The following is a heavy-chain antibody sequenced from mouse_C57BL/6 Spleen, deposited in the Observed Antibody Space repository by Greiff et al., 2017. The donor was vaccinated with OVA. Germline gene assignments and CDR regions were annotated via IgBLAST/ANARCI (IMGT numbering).Heavy chain of an antibody. V-gene: IGHV10-1*01. CDR1: GFSFNTYA. CDR2: IRSKSNNYAT. Sequence: EVQLVESGGGLVQPKGSLKLSCAASGFSFNTYAMNWVRQAPGKGLEWVARIRSKSNNYATYYADSVKDRFTISRDDSESMLYLQMNNLKTEDTAMYYCVRDGYYDYAMDYWGQGTSVTVSS. CDR3: VRDGYYDYAMDY. J-gene: IGHJ4*01. D-gene: IGHD2-3*01.